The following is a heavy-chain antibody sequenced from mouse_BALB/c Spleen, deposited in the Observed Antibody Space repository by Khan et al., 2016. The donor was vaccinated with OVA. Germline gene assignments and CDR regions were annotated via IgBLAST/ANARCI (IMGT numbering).Heavy chain of an antibody. J-gene: IGHJ4*01. CDR2: INTYTGEP. Sequence: QIQLVQSGPELKKPGETVKISCKASGYTFTNYGMNWVKQAPGKGLKWMGWINTYTGEPTYADDFKGRFAFSLETSASTAYLQSNNLKNEDTATYFCARVGYNRTMDYWGQGTSVTVSS. CDR3: ARVGYNRTMDY. D-gene: IGHD2-14*01. V-gene: IGHV9-3-1*01. CDR1: GYTFTNYG.